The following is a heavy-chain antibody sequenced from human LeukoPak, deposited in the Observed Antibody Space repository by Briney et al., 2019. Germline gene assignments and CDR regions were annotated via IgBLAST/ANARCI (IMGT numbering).Heavy chain of an antibody. CDR3: ARRLGVGSGWYGAPFDF. CDR1: GYSFSSCY. D-gene: IGHD6-19*01. CDR2: INPSGDTT. Sequence: ASVKVSCKASGYSFSSCYMHWVRQAPGQGLEWMGIINPSGDTTNYAHKFHGRVVLSRDTSTSTVYMELRSLRSEDTAVYYCARRLGVGSGWYGAPFDFWGQGTLVTVSS. J-gene: IGHJ4*02. V-gene: IGHV1-46*01.